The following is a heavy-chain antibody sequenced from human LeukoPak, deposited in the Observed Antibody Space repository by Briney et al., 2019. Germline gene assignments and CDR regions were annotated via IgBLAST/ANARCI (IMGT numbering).Heavy chain of an antibody. CDR3: ARSNQADDY. J-gene: IGHJ4*02. CDR2: INPGGSSI. V-gene: IGHV3-74*01. D-gene: IGHD1-14*01. CDR1: GFTFSDYY. Sequence: GGSLRLSCAASGFTFSDYYMSWIRQAPGKGLVWVARINPGGSSITYADSVKGRFTISRDNAKNTLYLQMDSLRAEDTGVYYCARSNQADDYWGQGTLVTVSS.